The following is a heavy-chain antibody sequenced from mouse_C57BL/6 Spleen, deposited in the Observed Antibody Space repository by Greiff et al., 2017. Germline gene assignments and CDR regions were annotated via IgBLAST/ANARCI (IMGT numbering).Heavy chain of an antibody. CDR2: INPGSGGT. D-gene: IGHD1-1*01. CDR1: GYAFTNYL. J-gene: IGHJ3*01. CDR3: ASGVEGFAY. Sequence: QVQLQQSGAELVRPGTSVKVSCEASGYAFTNYLIEWVKQRPGQGLEWIGVINPGSGGTNYNEKFKGKATLTADKSSSTAYMQLSRLTSEDSAVYFCASGVEGFAYWGQGTLVTVSA. V-gene: IGHV1-54*01.